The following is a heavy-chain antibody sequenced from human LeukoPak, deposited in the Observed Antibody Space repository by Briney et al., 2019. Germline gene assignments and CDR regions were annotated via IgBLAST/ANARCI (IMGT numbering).Heavy chain of an antibody. V-gene: IGHV3-30*04. D-gene: IGHD1-26*01. Sequence: PGRSLRLSCAASGFTFSSYAMHWVRQAPGKGLEWVAVISYDGSNKYYADSVKGRFTISRDNSKNTLYLQMNSLRAEDTAVYYCARDGMIYYYYYYMDVWGKGTTVTVSS. J-gene: IGHJ6*03. CDR3: ARDGMIYYYYYYMDV. CDR2: ISYDGSNK. CDR1: GFTFSSYA.